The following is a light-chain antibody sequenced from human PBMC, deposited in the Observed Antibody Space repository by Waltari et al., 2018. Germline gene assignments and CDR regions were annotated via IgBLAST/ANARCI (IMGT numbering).Light chain of an antibody. CDR2: AAS. CDR3: QQSYSHTRT. V-gene: IGKV1-39*01. CDR1: QSISSY. Sequence: DIQMTQSPPSLSASAGDSVPIPCRASQSISSYLNWYQQKPGIAPKLLIYAASSLQSGVPSRFSGSGSGRDFTLIISSLQPEDFATYSCQQSYSHTRTFGQGTKVEIK. J-gene: IGKJ1*01.